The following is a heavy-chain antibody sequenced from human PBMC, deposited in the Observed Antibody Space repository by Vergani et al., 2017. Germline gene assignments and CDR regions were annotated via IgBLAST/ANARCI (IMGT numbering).Heavy chain of an antibody. CDR1: GGSISSGGYY. D-gene: IGHD4-17*01. CDR2: IYYSGIT. J-gene: IGHJ4*02. CDR3: ARDTTYGDYGGVDY. Sequence: QVQLQESGPGLVKPSQTLSLTCTVSGGSISSGGYYWSWIRQHPGKGLEWIGYIYYSGITYYNPSLKSRVTISVDTSKNQFSLKLSSVTAADTAVYYCARDTTYGDYGGVDYWGQGTLVTVSS. V-gene: IGHV4-31*03.